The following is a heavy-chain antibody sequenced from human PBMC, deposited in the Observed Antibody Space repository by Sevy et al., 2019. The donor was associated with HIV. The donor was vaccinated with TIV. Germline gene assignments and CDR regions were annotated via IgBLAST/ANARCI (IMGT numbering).Heavy chain of an antibody. Sequence: ASVKVSCKVSGYTLTELSMHWVRQAPGKGLEWMGGFDPEDGETIYAQKFQGRVTMTEDTSTDTAYMELSSLRSEDTAVYYCATVDVLYCGGDCYPLDYWGQRTLVTVSS. CDR3: ATVDVLYCGGDCYPLDY. CDR1: GYTLTELS. CDR2: FDPEDGET. J-gene: IGHJ4*02. D-gene: IGHD2-21*02. V-gene: IGHV1-24*01.